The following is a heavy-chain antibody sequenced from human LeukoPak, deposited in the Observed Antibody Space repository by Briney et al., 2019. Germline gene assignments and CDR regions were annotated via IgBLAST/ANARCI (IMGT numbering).Heavy chain of an antibody. CDR1: GGTFSSYA. V-gene: IGHV1-69*04. Sequence: SVKVSCKASGGTFSSYAISWVRQAPGQRLEWMGRIIPILGIANYAQKFQGRVTITADKSTSTAYMELSSLRSEDTAVYYCARGRFSYDSSGYPKPHYFDYWGQGTLVTVSS. CDR3: ARGRFSYDSSGYPKPHYFDY. J-gene: IGHJ4*02. D-gene: IGHD3-22*01. CDR2: IIPILGIA.